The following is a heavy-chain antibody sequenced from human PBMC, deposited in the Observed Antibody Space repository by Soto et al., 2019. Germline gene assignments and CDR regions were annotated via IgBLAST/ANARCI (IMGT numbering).Heavy chain of an antibody. CDR3: ARDSYYDFWSGYSRPVWYWFDP. CDR2: IYYSGST. CDR1: GGSISSGGYY. D-gene: IGHD3-3*01. Sequence: PSETLSLTCTVSGGSISSGGYYWSWIRQHPGKGLEWIGYIYYSGSTYYNPSLKSRVTISVDTSKNQFSLKLSSVTAADTAVYYCARDSYYDFWSGYSRPVWYWFDPWGQGTLVTVSS. V-gene: IGHV4-31*03. J-gene: IGHJ5*02.